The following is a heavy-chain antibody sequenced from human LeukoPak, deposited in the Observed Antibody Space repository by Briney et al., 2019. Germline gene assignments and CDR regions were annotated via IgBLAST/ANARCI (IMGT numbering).Heavy chain of an antibody. J-gene: IGHJ4*02. CDR1: GFTFSSYA. V-gene: IGHV3-21*01. Sequence: GGSLRLPCVASGFTFSSYAMSWVRQAPGKGLEWVSSISSSSSYIYYADSVKGRFTISRDNARNSLYLQMNSLRVEDTAVYYCARAPPLLVVAGTPDYWGQGTLVTVSS. D-gene: IGHD6-19*01. CDR3: ARAPPLLVVAGTPDY. CDR2: ISSSSSYI.